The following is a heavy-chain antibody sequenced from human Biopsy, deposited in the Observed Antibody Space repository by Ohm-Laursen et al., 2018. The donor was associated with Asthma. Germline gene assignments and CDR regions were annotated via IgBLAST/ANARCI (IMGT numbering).Heavy chain of an antibody. CDR3: ARPYYDSSGYYYENLSFDY. CDR2: INAGNGNT. CDR1: GYTFTSYA. V-gene: IGHV1-3*01. J-gene: IGHJ4*02. Sequence: ASVKVSCKSSGYTFTSYAMHWVRQAPGQGLEWMGWINAGNGNTKYSQKFQGRVTITRDTSASTAYMELSSLRSEDTAVYYCARPYYDSSGYYYENLSFDYWGQGTLVTVSS. D-gene: IGHD3-22*01.